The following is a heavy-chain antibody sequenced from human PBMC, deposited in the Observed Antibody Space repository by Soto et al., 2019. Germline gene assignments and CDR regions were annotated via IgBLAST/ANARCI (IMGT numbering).Heavy chain of an antibody. J-gene: IGHJ4*02. CDR2: LSGSGTST. D-gene: IGHD6-19*01. V-gene: IGHV3-23*01. CDR3: AKATTNGGWFNPFDS. Sequence: EVQLLESGGGLVQPGGSLRLSCAASGFSFVNYAMNWVRQAPGKGLEWVSGLSGSGTSTYYADSVKGRFTISRDNYRDTLFMQMNSLTADETAVYYCAKATTNGGWFNPFDSWGQGALVTVSS. CDR1: GFSFVNYA.